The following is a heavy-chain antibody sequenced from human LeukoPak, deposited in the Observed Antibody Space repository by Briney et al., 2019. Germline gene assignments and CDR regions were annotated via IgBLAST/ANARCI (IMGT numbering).Heavy chain of an antibody. D-gene: IGHD3-10*01. CDR3: AKLVRWSKGGDDY. V-gene: IGHV3-9*01. Sequence: GGSLRLSCAASGFTFDDYAMHWVRQAPGKGLEWVSGISWNSGSIGYADSVKGRFTISRDNAKNSLYLQMNSLRAEDTALYYCAKLVRWSKGGDDYCGQGTLVTVSS. CDR2: ISWNSGSI. J-gene: IGHJ4*02. CDR1: GFTFDDYA.